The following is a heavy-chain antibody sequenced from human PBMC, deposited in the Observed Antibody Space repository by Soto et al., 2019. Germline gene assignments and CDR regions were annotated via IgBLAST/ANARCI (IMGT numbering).Heavy chain of an antibody. Sequence: QVQLVESGGGVVQPGRSLRLSCAASGFTFSSYGMHWVRQAPGKGLEWVAVIWYDGSNKYYADSVKGRFTISRDNSKNTLYLQMNSLRAEDTAVYYCARAGPVTMGWLYYYYGMDVWGQGTTVTVSS. J-gene: IGHJ6*02. V-gene: IGHV3-33*01. D-gene: IGHD4-17*01. CDR2: IWYDGSNK. CDR1: GFTFSSYG. CDR3: ARAGPVTMGWLYYYYGMDV.